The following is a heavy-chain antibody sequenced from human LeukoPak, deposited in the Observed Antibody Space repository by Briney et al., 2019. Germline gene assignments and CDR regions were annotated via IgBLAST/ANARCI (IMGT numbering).Heavy chain of an antibody. CDR2: ISSSSSYI. J-gene: IGHJ3*02. CDR1: GFTFSSYS. CDR3: ARASMNVGATMAFDI. V-gene: IGHV3-21*01. Sequence: GGSPRLSCAASGFTFSSYSMNWVRQAPGKGLEWVSSISSSSSYIYYADSVKGRFTISRDNAKNSLYLQMNSLRAEDTAVYYCARASMNVGATMAFDIWGQGTMVTVSS. D-gene: IGHD1-26*01.